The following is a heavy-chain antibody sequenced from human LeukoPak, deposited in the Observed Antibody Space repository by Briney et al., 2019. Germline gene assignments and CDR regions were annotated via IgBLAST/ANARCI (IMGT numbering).Heavy chain of an antibody. J-gene: IGHJ4*02. V-gene: IGHV4-39*01. CDR2: IFYRRSP. CDR1: GGPISRTSFY. Sequence: SDTLSLTCTLSGGPISRTSFYWRWIRQPPGKGLGWYGCIFYRRSPYYNPSLKSRVTIPVDTSKNQLSLKLTPVTAADTAVYYCTRQVRIQLPHWYFDYWGQGTLVTVSS. CDR3: TRQVRIQLPHWYFDY. D-gene: IGHD5-18*01.